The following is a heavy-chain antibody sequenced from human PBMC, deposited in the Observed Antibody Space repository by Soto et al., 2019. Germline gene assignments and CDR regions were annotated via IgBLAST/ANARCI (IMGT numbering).Heavy chain of an antibody. CDR3: ARGRGELYYYYYGMDV. J-gene: IGHJ6*02. CDR2: ITPIFGTA. D-gene: IGHD1-26*01. Sequence: QVQLVQSGAEVKKPGSSVKVSCKASGGTFSSYAISWVRQAPGQGLEWMGGITPIFGTANYAQKFQGRVTITADESTSTAYMELSSLRSEDTAVYYCARGRGELYYYYYGMDVWGQGTTVTVSS. CDR1: GGTFSSYA. V-gene: IGHV1-69*01.